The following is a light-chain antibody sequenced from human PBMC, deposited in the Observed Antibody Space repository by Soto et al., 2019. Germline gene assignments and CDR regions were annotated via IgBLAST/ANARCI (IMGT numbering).Light chain of an antibody. Sequence: QTVVTQPPSVSGAPGQRVTISCTGSSTSIRAGYAVHWYQQLPGAAPKLLISSNSDRPSGVPDRFSGSRSATSASLTVTGLQTEDEAVYYCQSYDRSLKTVVFGGGTKLTVL. V-gene: IGLV1-40*01. CDR1: STSIRAGYA. CDR3: QSYDRSLKTVV. CDR2: SNS. J-gene: IGLJ2*01.